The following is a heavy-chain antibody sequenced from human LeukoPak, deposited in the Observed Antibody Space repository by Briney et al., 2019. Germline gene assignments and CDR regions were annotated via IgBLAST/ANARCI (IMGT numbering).Heavy chain of an antibody. CDR1: GYSISSGYF. J-gene: IGHJ5*02. Sequence: PSETLSLTCTVSGYSISSGYFWGWIRQPPGKGLEWIGSIYHSGSSYYNPSLNSRVTISVDTSKNQFSLKLSSVTAADTAVYYCARHGLLWFWELLYRRFDPWGQGTLVTVSS. CDR3: ARHGLLWFWELLYRRFDP. CDR2: IYHSGSS. D-gene: IGHD3-10*01. V-gene: IGHV4-38-2*02.